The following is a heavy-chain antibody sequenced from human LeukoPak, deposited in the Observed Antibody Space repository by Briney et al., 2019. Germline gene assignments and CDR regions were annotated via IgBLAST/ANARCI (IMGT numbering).Heavy chain of an antibody. V-gene: IGHV3-23*01. CDR1: GFTFSSYA. CDR2: ISGSGGST. Sequence: GGSLRLSCAASGFTFSSYAMSWVRQTPGKGLEWVSAISGSGGSTYYADSVKGRFTISRDNSKNTLYLQMNSLGAEDTAVYYCAREFRYSSWYFDYWGQGTLVTVSS. D-gene: IGHD6-6*01. CDR3: AREFRYSSWYFDY. J-gene: IGHJ4*02.